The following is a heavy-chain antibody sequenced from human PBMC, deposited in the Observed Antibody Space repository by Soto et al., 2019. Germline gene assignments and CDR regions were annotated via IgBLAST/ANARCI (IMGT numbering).Heavy chain of an antibody. D-gene: IGHD1-26*01. CDR1: GFTFSDYS. Sequence: GGSLRLSCAASGFTFSDYSMNWVRQAPGKGLEWVSSISSRSSYIYYADSVKGRLTISRDNAKNSLFLQMNSLRAEDAALYYCARDPPNYSAFDYWGQGILVTVSS. J-gene: IGHJ4*02. CDR2: ISSRSSYI. CDR3: ARDPPNYSAFDY. V-gene: IGHV3-21*06.